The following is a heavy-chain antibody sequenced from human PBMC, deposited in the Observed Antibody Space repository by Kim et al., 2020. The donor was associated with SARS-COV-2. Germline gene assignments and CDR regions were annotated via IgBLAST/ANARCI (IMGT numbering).Heavy chain of an antibody. CDR2: IKSDGSNK. J-gene: IGHJ4*02. Sequence: GGSLRLSWAASGFTFSVYGMHWVRQAPGKGLEWVAVIKSDGSNKYYADSVMGRFTISRDNFKNMLFLQMNSLRAEDTAVYYCANFESWGQGTPVTVPS. CDR3: ANFES. CDR1: GFTFSVYG. V-gene: IGHV3-33*06.